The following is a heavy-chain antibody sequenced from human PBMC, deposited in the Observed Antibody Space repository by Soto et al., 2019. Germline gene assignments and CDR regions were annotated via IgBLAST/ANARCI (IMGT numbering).Heavy chain of an antibody. J-gene: IGHJ4*02. Sequence: ASENVSCKASGYSFTSLDIKWVRQTAGQGLEWMGWMEPSTGRTGHAQKFQGGVTLTTDTSTNTGYMELRSLTSDDTAVYFCATEPIYYNDGSGYYPLGHWGQGTLVTVS. CDR2: MEPSTGRT. D-gene: IGHD3-22*01. CDR1: GYSFTSLD. V-gene: IGHV1-8*01. CDR3: ATEPIYYNDGSGYYPLGH.